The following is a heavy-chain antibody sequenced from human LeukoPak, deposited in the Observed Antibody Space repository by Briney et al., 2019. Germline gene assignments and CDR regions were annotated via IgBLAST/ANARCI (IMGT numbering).Heavy chain of an antibody. CDR3: ARDPHYYYMDV. CDR1: GFTFSDYY. Sequence: GGSLRLSCAASGFTFSDYYMSWIRQAPGKGLEWVSYISSSGNTIYYADSVKGRFTISRDNAKNPLYLQMSSLRGEDTAVYFCARDPHYYYMDVWGKGTTVIVSS. V-gene: IGHV3-11*04. J-gene: IGHJ6*03. CDR2: ISSSGNTI.